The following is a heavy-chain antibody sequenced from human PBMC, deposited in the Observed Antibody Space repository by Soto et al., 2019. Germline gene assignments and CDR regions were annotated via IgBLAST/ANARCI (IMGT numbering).Heavy chain of an antibody. D-gene: IGHD3-3*01. V-gene: IGHV1-18*04. Sequence: QVQLVQSGAEVKKPGASVTVSCKASGYTFSRHGISWVRQAPGQWLEWMAWSGNTNYAQKFQGRLTLTTNPSTRTASMELRSLRYDDTAVYYCARGADDFSSGYYYEYWGQGTLVTVSS. J-gene: IGHJ4*02. CDR3: ARGADDFSSGYYYEY. CDR2: SGNT. CDR1: GYTFSRHG.